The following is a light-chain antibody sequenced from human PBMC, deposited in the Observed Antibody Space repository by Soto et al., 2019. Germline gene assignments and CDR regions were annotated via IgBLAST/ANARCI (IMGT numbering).Light chain of an antibody. CDR2: AAS. J-gene: IGKJ4*01. Sequence: DIQLTQSPSFLSASVGDRVTITCRASQGISSYLAWYQQKPGKAPRLLIYAASTLQSGVPSRFSGSGSGTEFTRTIRSLQPEDFATYYCQQLNSYPLTFGGGTQVEIK. V-gene: IGKV1-9*01. CDR3: QQLNSYPLT. CDR1: QGISSY.